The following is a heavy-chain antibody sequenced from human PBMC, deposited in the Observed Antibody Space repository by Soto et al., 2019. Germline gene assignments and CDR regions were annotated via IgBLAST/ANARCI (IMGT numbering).Heavy chain of an antibody. Sequence: ASVKVSCKASGYTFTSYGISWVRQAPGQGHEWMGWISAYNGNTNYAQKLQGRVTMTTDTSTSTAYMELRSLRSDDTAVYYCARVGGGYGSGSPRLYLFDPWGQGTLVTVSS. J-gene: IGHJ5*02. CDR1: GYTFTSYG. D-gene: IGHD3-10*01. V-gene: IGHV1-18*01. CDR3: ARVGGGYGSGSPRLYLFDP. CDR2: ISAYNGNT.